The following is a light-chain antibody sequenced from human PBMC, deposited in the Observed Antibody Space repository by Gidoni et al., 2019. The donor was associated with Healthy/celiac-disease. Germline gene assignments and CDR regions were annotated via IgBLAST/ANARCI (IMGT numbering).Light chain of an antibody. J-gene: IGKJ5*01. V-gene: IGKV1-39*01. CDR2: AAS. Sequence: DIQRTQSPYSLSAAVGDRVTITCRASQSSSSYLNWYQQKPGKAPKLLIYAASSLQSGVPSRFSGSGSGTDFTLTISSLQPEDFATYSCQQSYSTLITFGQGTRLEIK. CDR1: QSSSSY. CDR3: QQSYSTLIT.